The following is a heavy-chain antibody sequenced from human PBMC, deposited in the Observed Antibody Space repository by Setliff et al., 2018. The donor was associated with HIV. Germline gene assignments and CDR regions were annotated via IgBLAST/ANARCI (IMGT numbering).Heavy chain of an antibody. J-gene: IGHJ4*02. D-gene: IGHD5-12*01. Sequence: GASVKVSCKASGYTFTSYGISWVRQAPGQGLEWMGWISAYNGNTNYAQKLQGRVTMTTDTSTSTAYMELRSLRSDDTAVYYCAIDGAGGWLRPMPDYWGQGTLVTVSS. CDR3: AIDGAGGWLRPMPDY. CDR2: ISAYNGNT. CDR1: GYTFTSYG. V-gene: IGHV1-18*01.